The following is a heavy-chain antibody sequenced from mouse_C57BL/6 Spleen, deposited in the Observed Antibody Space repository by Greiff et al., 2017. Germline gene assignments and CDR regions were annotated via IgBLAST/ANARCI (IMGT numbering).Heavy chain of an antibody. D-gene: IGHD2-3*01. CDR2: ISYSGST. CDR3: ARSSPLYDGYLYWYFDV. V-gene: IGHV3-8*01. J-gene: IGHJ1*03. CDR1: GYSITSDY. Sequence: EVKLEESGPGLAKPSQTLSLTCSVTGYSITSDYWNWIRKFPGNKLEYMGYISYSGSTYYNPSLKSRISITRDTSKNQYYLQLNSVTTEDTATYYCARSSPLYDGYLYWYFDVWGTGTTVTVSS.